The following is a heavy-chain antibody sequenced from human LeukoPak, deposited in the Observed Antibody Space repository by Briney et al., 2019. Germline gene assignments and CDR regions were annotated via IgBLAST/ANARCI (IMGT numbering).Heavy chain of an antibody. CDR2: IKSDGSST. D-gene: IGHD1-26*01. CDR3: AIAQSWDELFDS. J-gene: IGHJ4*02. CDR1: GFTFSSYW. Sequence: GGSLRLSCAASGFTFSSYWMHWVRQAPGKGLVCVSRIKSDGSSTSYADSVKGRFTISRDSSKNTLFLQMNSLRDEDSAVYYCAIAQSWDELFDSWGQGTLVTVSS. V-gene: IGHV3-74*01.